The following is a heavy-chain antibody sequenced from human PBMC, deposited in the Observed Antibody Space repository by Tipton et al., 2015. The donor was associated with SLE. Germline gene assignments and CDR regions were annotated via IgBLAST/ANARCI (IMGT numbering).Heavy chain of an antibody. CDR1: GGSISGYF. CDR3: ARGGILTGYYFYFDY. CDR2: VHYSGST. J-gene: IGHJ4*02. V-gene: IGHV4-59*12. D-gene: IGHD3-9*01. Sequence: TLSLTCTVSGGSISGYFWSWIRQPPGKGLEWIGYVHYSGSTNSNPSLKSRVTMSVDTSKNQFSLKLSSVTAADTAVYYCARGGILTGYYFYFDYWGQGTLVTVSS.